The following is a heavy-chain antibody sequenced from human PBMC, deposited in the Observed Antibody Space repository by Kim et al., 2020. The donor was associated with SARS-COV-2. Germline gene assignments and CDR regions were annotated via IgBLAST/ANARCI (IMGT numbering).Heavy chain of an antibody. CDR1: GGSISSYY. CDR3: ARGSSSWYVGEYFQH. Sequence: SETLSLTCTVSGGSISSYYWSWIRQPPGKGLEWIGYIYYSGSTNYNPSLKSRVTISVDTSKNQFSLKLSSVTAADTAVYYCARGSSSWYVGEYFQHWGQG. D-gene: IGHD6-13*01. CDR2: IYYSGST. V-gene: IGHV4-59*08. J-gene: IGHJ1*01.